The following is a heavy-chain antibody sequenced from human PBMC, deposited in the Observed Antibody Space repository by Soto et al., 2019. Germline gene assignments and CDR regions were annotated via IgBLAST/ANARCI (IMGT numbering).Heavy chain of an antibody. CDR2: IKQDGSEK. Sequence: GGSLRLSCAASGFTFSNYWMSWVRQAPGKGLEWVANIKQDGSEKYYVDSVKGRFTISRDNAKNSLYLQMNSLRAEDTAVYYCARVVMYSSSYYFDYWGQGTLVTVSS. V-gene: IGHV3-7*01. D-gene: IGHD6-6*01. CDR1: GFTFSNYW. CDR3: ARVVMYSSSYYFDY. J-gene: IGHJ4*02.